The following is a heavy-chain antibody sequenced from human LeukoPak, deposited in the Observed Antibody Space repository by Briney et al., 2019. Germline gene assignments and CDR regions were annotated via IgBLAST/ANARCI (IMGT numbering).Heavy chain of an antibody. CDR2: INHSGST. V-gene: IGHV4-34*01. J-gene: IGHJ5*02. CDR1: GGSFSGYY. CDR3: ARGRIKATTSGGWFDP. D-gene: IGHD3-16*01. Sequence: SETLSLTCAVYGGSFSGYYWSWIRQPPGKGLEWIGEINHSGSTNYNPSLKSRVTISVDTSKNQFSLKLSSVTAADTAVYYCARGRIKATTSGGWFDPWGQGTLVTVSS.